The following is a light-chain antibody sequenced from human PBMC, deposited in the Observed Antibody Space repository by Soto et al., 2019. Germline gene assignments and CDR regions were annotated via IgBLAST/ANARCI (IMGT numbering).Light chain of an antibody. V-gene: IGKV3-11*01. J-gene: IGKJ5*01. CDR3: QQHSNWPLT. Sequence: EIVMTQSPATLSLSPGERATLSCRASQSVSTYLAWYQQKPGQAPRLLIYDASNRATGIPARFSGSGSGTDFTLTIRSLEPEDFAVYYCQQHSNWPLTFGQGTRLEIK. CDR1: QSVSTY. CDR2: DAS.